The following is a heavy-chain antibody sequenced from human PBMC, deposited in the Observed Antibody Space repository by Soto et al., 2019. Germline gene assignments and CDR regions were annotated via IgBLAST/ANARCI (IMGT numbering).Heavy chain of an antibody. V-gene: IGHV3-73*02. CDR2: IRNKANSYAT. CDR3: ARLWSEREPNFDS. CDR1: GYIFSDSA. Sequence: EVQLVESGGGLAQPGGSLKFSCAASGYIFSDSAMHWVRQASGKGLEWVGRIRNKANSYATVYGASVRGRFTISRDDSKNTAYLQMNSLKAEDTAVYYCARLWSEREPNFDSWGQGTLVSVSS. D-gene: IGHD1-26*01. J-gene: IGHJ4*02.